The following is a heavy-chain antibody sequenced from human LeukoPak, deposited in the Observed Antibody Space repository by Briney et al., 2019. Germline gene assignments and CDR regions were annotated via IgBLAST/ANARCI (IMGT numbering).Heavy chain of an antibody. V-gene: IGHV4-4*07. CDR1: GGSISSYY. Sequence: SETLSLTCTVSGGSISSYYWSWIRQPAGKGLEWIGRIYTSGSTNYNPSLKSRVTISVDTSKNQFSLKLSSVTAADTAVYYCARDSYYDYVWGSYRRYWYFDLWGRGTLVTVSS. J-gene: IGHJ2*01. D-gene: IGHD3-16*02. CDR3: ARDSYYDYVWGSYRRYWYFDL. CDR2: IYTSGST.